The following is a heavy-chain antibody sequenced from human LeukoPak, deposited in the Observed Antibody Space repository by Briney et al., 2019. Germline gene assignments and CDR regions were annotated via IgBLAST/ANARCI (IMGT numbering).Heavy chain of an antibody. CDR3: ARNNYDFWSGYRFDP. Sequence: SETLSLTCTVSGGSISSHYWSWIRQPPGKGLEWIGYIYYSGSTNYNPSLKSRDTISVDTSKNQFSLKLSSVTAADTAVYYCARNNYDFWSGYRFDPWGQGTLVTVSS. CDR1: GGSISSHY. D-gene: IGHD3-3*01. J-gene: IGHJ5*02. CDR2: IYYSGST. V-gene: IGHV4-59*11.